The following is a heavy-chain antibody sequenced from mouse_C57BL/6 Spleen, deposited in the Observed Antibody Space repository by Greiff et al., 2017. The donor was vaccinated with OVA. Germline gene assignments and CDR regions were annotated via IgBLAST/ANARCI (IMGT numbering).Heavy chain of an antibody. CDR2: IDPETGGT. CDR1: GYTFTDYE. J-gene: IGHJ3*01. Sequence: VHLVESGAELVRPGASVTLSCKASGYTFTDYEMHWVKQTPVHGLEWIGAIDPETGGTAYNQKFKGKAILTADKSSSTAYMELRSLTSEDSAVYYCTRSDYGSSCAYWGQGTLVTVSA. V-gene: IGHV1-15*01. D-gene: IGHD1-1*01. CDR3: TRSDYGSSCAY.